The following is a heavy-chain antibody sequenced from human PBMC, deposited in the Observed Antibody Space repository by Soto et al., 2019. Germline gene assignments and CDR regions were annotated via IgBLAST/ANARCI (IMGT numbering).Heavy chain of an antibody. CDR3: GKELVSDYDQMGNYYGMNV. CDR2: ISFDGSDT. D-gene: IGHD5-12*01. V-gene: IGHV3-30*18. J-gene: IGHJ6*02. Sequence: QVQLVESGGGVVQSGRAQRVSCAASGFNFNNYGMHWVRQAPGKGLEWVAVISFDGSDTYYAASVKGRFTISGDTFNSALYLKMNSRRTEDTAVYYCGKELVSDYDQMGNYYGMNVCGQGATVTVSS. CDR1: GFNFNNYG.